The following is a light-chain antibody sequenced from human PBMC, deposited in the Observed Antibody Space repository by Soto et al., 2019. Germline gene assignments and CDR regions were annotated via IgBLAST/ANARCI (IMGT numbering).Light chain of an antibody. V-gene: IGKV3-20*01. CDR3: QQYGTSPRT. Sequence: EIVFTQSPCTLSLSPGERATLPCRASQSFSSSYLAWYQQKPGQAPRLLIYETSSRATGIPDRFSGSGSQTDFTLTISRLEPEDFAVYYCQQYGTSPRTFGQGTKVDIK. J-gene: IGKJ1*01. CDR1: QSFSSSY. CDR2: ETS.